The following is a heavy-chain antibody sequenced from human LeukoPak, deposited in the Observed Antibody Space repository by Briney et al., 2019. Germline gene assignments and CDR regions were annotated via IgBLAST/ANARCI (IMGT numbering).Heavy chain of an antibody. V-gene: IGHV4-39*07. CDR2: IYHSGST. J-gene: IGHJ4*02. D-gene: IGHD6-19*01. CDR3: ARGSLSVAGEEAY. Sequence: SETLSLTCTVSGGSIGSSSYYWGWIRQPPGKGLEWIGSIYHSGSTYYNPSLKSRVTISVDTSKNQFSLKLSSVTAADTAVYYCARGSLSVAGEEAYWGQGTLVTVSS. CDR1: GGSIGSSSYY.